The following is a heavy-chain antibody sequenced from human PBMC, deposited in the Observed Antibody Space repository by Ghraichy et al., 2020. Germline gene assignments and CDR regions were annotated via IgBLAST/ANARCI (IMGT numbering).Heavy chain of an antibody. Sequence: GGSLRLSCAASGFTFSSYAMDWVRQAPGKGLEWLSYITSSGTTIYYADSVKGRFTISRDNAKNSLYLQMSSPRDEDTAVYYCAREGGNYCSGGSCSRDFDYWGQGTLVTVSS. J-gene: IGHJ4*02. CDR3: AREGGNYCSGGSCSRDFDY. D-gene: IGHD2-15*01. CDR1: GFTFSSYA. V-gene: IGHV3-48*02. CDR2: ITSSGTTI.